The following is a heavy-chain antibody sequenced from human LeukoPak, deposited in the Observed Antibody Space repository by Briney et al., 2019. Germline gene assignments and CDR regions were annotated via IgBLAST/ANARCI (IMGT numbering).Heavy chain of an antibody. CDR3: ARVRTGSQCDS. D-gene: IGHD3-10*01. J-gene: IGHJ5*01. CDR1: GGSISPYY. V-gene: IGHV4-59*12. CDR2: MHSSGSA. Sequence: SETLSLTCTVSGGSISPYYWSWIRQPPGKGLEWIGYMHSSGSANNNPSLKSRVTISVDTSKNQFSLKLTSLTAADTAVHYCARVRTGSQCDSWGRGTLVIVSS.